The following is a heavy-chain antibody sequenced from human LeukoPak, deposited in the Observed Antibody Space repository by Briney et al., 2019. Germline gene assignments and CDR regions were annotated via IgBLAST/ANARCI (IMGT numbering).Heavy chain of an antibody. CDR2: ISGSGGST. Sequence: PGGSLRLSCAASGFTLSSYAISWVRQAPGKGLERVSAISGSGGSTYYADSVKGRFTISRDNSKNTLYLQMNSLRAEDTAVYYCAKDIAWELPPNFDYWGQGTLVTVSS. D-gene: IGHD1-26*01. CDR3: AKDIAWELPPNFDY. CDR1: GFTLSSYA. V-gene: IGHV3-23*01. J-gene: IGHJ4*02.